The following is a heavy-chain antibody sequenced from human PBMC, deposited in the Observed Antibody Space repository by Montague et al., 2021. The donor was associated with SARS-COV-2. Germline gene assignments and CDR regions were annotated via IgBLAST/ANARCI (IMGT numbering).Heavy chain of an antibody. J-gene: IGHJ3*02. CDR1: GFTFSSYA. D-gene: IGHD2-21*02. V-gene: IGHV3-30-3*01. CDR2: ISYDGSNK. CDR3: ARDFVVVTAGAFDI. Sequence: SGAEVKKPGESLRLSCAASGFTFSSYAMHWVRQAPGKGLEWVAVISYDGSNKYYADSVKGRFTISRDNSKNTLYLQMNSLRAEDTAVYYCARDFVVVTAGAFDIWGQGTMVTVSS.